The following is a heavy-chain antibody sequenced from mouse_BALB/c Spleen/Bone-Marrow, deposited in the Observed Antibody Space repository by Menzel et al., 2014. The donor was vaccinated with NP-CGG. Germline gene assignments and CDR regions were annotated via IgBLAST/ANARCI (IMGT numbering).Heavy chain of an antibody. D-gene: IGHD1-2*01. CDR2: INPRNGRT. J-gene: IGHJ2*01. Sequence: GPGLEWIGEINPRNGRTNYNEKFKSKSTLTVDKSSSTAYMQLSSLTSEDSAVYYCAREAYYGPDYWGQGTTLTVSS. V-gene: IGHV1S81*02. CDR3: AREAYYGPDY.